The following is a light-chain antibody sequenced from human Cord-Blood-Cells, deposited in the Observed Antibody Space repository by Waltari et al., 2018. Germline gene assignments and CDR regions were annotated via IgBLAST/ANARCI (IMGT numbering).Light chain of an antibody. Sequence: TSSDVGGYNYVSWYQQHPGKAPKLMIYDVSNRPSGVSNRFSGSKSGNTASLTISGLKAEDEADYYCSSYTSSSTLVFGTGTKVTVL. CDR2: DVS. CDR1: SSDVGGYNY. CDR3: SSYTSSSTLV. V-gene: IGLV2-14*03. J-gene: IGLJ1*01.